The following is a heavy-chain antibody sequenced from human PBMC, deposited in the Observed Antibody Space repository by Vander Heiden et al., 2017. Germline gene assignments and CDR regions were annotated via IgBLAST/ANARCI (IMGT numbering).Heavy chain of an antibody. V-gene: IGHV3-43*01. D-gene: IGHD1-7*01. CDR2: ISWDGGST. Sequence: EVQLVESGGVVVQPGGSLRLSCAASGFTFDDYTMHWVRQDPGKGLEWVSLISWDGGSTYYADSVKGRFTISRDNSKNSLYLQMNSLRTEDTALYYCAKDQTGTTDRAFDIWGQGTMVTVSS. J-gene: IGHJ3*02. CDR1: GFTFDDYT. CDR3: AKDQTGTTDRAFDI.